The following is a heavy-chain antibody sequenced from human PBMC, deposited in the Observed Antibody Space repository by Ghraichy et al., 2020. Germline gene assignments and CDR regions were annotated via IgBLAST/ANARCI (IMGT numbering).Heavy chain of an antibody. Sequence: GGSLRLSCAASGFIVSNAWMSWVRQAPGKGLEWVGRIKRKSDGGTTDYAAPVKGRFTISRDDSRNTLYLQMNSLKTEDTAVYYCTTYYYGSGTTTPNDAFDIWGQGTMATVSS. CDR1: GFIVSNAW. D-gene: IGHD3-10*01. J-gene: IGHJ3*02. CDR3: TTYYYGSGTTTPNDAFDI. V-gene: IGHV3-15*01. CDR2: IKRKSDGGTT.